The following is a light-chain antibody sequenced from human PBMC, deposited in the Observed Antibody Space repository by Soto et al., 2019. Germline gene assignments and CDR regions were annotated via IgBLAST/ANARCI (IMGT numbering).Light chain of an antibody. V-gene: IGKV1-33*01. J-gene: IGKJ5*01. CDR2: HAY. Sequence: DIQMTPSPSSLSSSIGDRVNITCQASQNITNNLSWYQQKPGKAPNLIXYHAYKLAKGVTSRFSGSGSGTDFSFIITSLQREDLATYYCQQYYGLPPLTCGQGTRLEIK. CDR1: QNITNN. CDR3: QQYYGLPPLT.